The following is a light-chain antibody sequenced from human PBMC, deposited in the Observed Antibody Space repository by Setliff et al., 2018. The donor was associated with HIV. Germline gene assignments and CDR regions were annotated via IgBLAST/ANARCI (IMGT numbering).Light chain of an antibody. J-gene: IGLJ1*01. CDR2: SNN. CDR1: NSNIGNNT. Sequence: QSVLTQPPSTSGTPGHRVIISCSGSNSNIGNNTVNWYQQLPGTAPKLLIYSNNQRPSGVPDRFSGSKSGTSASLAISGLQSEDEADYYCAAWDDGLNAFYVFGTGTKV. CDR3: AAWDDGLNAFYV. V-gene: IGLV1-44*01.